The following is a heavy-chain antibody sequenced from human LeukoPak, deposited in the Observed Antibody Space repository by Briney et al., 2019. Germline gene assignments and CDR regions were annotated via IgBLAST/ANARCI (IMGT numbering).Heavy chain of an antibody. Sequence: SVKVSCKASGYTFTNYAISWVRQAPGQGLEWMGWISAYNGNTNYAQKLQGRVTMTTDTSTSTAYMELRSLRSDDTAVYYCAREGDYGDPPAYWGQGTLVTVSS. CDR3: AREGDYGDPPAY. V-gene: IGHV1-18*01. CDR1: GYTFTNYA. J-gene: IGHJ4*02. CDR2: ISAYNGNT. D-gene: IGHD4-17*01.